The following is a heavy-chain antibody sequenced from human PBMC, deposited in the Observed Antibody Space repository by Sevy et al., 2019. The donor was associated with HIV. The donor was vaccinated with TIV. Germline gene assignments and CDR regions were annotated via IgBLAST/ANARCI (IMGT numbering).Heavy chain of an antibody. CDR2: ISSSSSTI. D-gene: IGHD6-13*01. CDR3: ARHNRREGIAAPDY. V-gene: IGHV3-48*02. CDR1: GFTFSSYS. J-gene: IGHJ4*02. Sequence: GRSLRLSCAASGFTFSSYSMNWVRQATGKGLEWGSYISSSSSTIYDADSVKGRFTISRDNAKNSLYLQMNSLRDEDTAVYYCARHNRREGIAAPDYWGQGTLVTVSS.